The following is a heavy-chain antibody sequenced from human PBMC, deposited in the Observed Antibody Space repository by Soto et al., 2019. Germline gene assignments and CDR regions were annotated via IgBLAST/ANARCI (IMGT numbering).Heavy chain of an antibody. CDR2: ISYDGSNK. J-gene: IGHJ3*02. D-gene: IGHD4-17*01. Sequence: GGSLRLSCAASGFTFSSYAMHWVRQAPGKGLEWVAVISYDGSNKYYADSVKGRFTISRDNSKNTLYLQMNSLRAEDTAVYYCAGDKDLDYGDYDAFDIWGQGTMVTVS. CDR1: GFTFSSYA. V-gene: IGHV3-30*04. CDR3: AGDKDLDYGDYDAFDI.